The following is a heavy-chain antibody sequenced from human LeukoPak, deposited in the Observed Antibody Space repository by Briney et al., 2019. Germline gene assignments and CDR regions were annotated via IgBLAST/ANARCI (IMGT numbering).Heavy chain of an antibody. Sequence: SETLSLTCTASGGSISSYYWSWIRQPPGKGLEWIGYIYYSGSTNYNPSLKSRVTISVDTSKNQFSLKLSSVTAADTAVYYCARGPGMATIKDWGQGTLVTVSS. J-gene: IGHJ4*02. CDR2: IYYSGST. CDR3: ARGPGMATIKD. V-gene: IGHV4-59*01. D-gene: IGHD5-24*01. CDR1: GGSISSYY.